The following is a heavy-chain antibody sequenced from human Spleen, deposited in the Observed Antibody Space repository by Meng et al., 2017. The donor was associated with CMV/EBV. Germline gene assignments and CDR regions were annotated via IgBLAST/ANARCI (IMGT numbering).Heavy chain of an antibody. CDR1: GFTFSSHS. V-gene: IGHV3-30*04. CDR3: AKAVAAAGPSDY. Sequence: GESLKISCAASGFTFSSHSMHWVRQAPGKGLEWVAVISYDGSRQYYGDSVKGRFTISRDNSKNTLYLQMNSLRAEDTAVYYCAKAVAAAGPSDYWGQGTLVTVSS. D-gene: IGHD6-13*01. CDR2: ISYDGSRQ. J-gene: IGHJ4*02.